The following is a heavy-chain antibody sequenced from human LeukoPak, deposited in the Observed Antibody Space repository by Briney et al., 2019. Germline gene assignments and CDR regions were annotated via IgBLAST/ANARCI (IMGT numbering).Heavy chain of an antibody. J-gene: IGHJ4*02. Sequence: ASVTVSCTASGYTFTGYYMHWVRQAPGQGLEWMGWINPNSGGTNYAQKFQGWVTMTRDTSISTAYMELSRLRSDDTAVYYCARVRKQQLVLDYWGQGTLVTVSS. CDR1: GYTFTGYY. CDR2: INPNSGGT. CDR3: ARVRKQQLVLDY. V-gene: IGHV1-2*04. D-gene: IGHD6-13*01.